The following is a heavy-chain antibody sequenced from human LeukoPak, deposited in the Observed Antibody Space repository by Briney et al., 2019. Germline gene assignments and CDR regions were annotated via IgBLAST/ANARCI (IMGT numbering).Heavy chain of an antibody. V-gene: IGHV3-11*01. J-gene: IGHJ1*01. CDR1: GFSFGDYY. CDR2: INSMSYTI. Sequence: PGGSLTLSCEASGFSFGDYYMTWIRQAAGEVLEWISNINSMSYTIYYADSVTGRFTISRDNATRWMWLQMDRLRAEDTAVYYCARDRRSPHSAYDWGHLELWGQGPLVAVSS. D-gene: IGHD5-12*01. CDR3: ARDRRSPHSAYDWGHLEL.